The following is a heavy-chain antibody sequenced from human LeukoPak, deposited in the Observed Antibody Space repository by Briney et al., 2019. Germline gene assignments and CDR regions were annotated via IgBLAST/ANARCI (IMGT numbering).Heavy chain of an antibody. CDR2: IIPVFGTA. Sequence: SVKVSCKASGGTFSSYAISWVRQAPGQGLEWMGGIIPVFGTAHYAQKFQRRVTITADESTSTAYMELSGLRHEDKAVYYCARDRPEAFLRAVPIRYFVWSLDYWGQGTLVSVSS. CDR1: GGTFSSYA. J-gene: IGHJ4*02. V-gene: IGHV1-69*01. D-gene: IGHD3-9*01. CDR3: ARDRPEAFLRAVPIRYFVWSLDY.